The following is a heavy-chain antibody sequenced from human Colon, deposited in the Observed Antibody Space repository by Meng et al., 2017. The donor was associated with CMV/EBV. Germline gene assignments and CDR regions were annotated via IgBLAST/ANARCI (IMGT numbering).Heavy chain of an antibody. CDR3: ARDVFNYDILTGSYNYYYGMDV. Sequence: GSLRLSCSVSGGSITSYYWSWIRQPPGKGLEWIGYIYYTGNTNYNPSHKSRVTISVDASKNQVSLKVTSVTAADTAIYDCARDVFNYDILTGSYNYYYGMDVWGQGTTVTVSS. CDR2: IYYTGNT. V-gene: IGHV4-59*01. D-gene: IGHD3-9*01. CDR1: GGSITSYY. J-gene: IGHJ6*02.